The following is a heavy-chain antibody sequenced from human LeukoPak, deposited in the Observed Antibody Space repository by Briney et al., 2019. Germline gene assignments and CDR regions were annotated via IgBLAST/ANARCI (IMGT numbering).Heavy chain of an antibody. Sequence: GGSLRLFCAASGFTFDDYAMHWVRQFPGKGLEWVSGISWNTDTLGYADSVKGRFTISRDNAKNSLYLQMNSLRAEDMALYYCAKGFYGSFGGAFAIWGQGTMVTVS. D-gene: IGHD3-10*01. CDR1: GFTFDDYA. J-gene: IGHJ3*02. V-gene: IGHV3-9*03. CDR3: AKGFYGSFGGAFAI. CDR2: ISWNTDTL.